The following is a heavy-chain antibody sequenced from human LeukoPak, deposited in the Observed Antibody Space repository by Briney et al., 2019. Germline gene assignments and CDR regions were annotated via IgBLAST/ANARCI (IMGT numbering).Heavy chain of an antibody. Sequence: ASVKVPCKASGYTFTGYYMHWVRQAPGQGLEWMGWINPNSGGTNYAQKFQGRVTMTRDTSISTAYMELSRLRSDDTAVYYCASYSSYYDSSGYYTDAFDIWGQGTMVTVSS. J-gene: IGHJ3*02. CDR1: GYTFTGYY. D-gene: IGHD3-22*01. CDR3: ASYSSYYDSSGYYTDAFDI. CDR2: INPNSGGT. V-gene: IGHV1-2*02.